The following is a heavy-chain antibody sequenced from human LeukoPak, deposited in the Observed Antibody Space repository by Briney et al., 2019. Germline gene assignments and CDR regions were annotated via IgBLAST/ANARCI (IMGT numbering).Heavy chain of an antibody. CDR1: GYTFTKYW. CDR2: IYPGDSDT. V-gene: IGHV5-51*01. D-gene: IGHD4-17*01. Sequence: GESLKISCKGSGYTFTKYWITWVRQMPGKGLEWMGIIYPGDSDTRYSPSFQGQVTISADKSVSTAYLRWSSLKASDTAIYYRARADTVTTIDFWGQGTLVTVSS. CDR3: ARADTVTTIDF. J-gene: IGHJ4*02.